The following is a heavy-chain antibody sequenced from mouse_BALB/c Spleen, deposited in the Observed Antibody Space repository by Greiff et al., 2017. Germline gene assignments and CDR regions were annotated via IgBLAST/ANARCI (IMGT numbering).Heavy chain of an antibody. V-gene: IGHV5-12-1*01. J-gene: IGHJ4*01. CDR3: ARQGVYYGYGYAMDY. D-gene: IGHD2-2*01. Sequence: EVKLVESGGGLVKPGGSLKLSCAASGFAFSSYDMSWVRQTPEKRLEWVAYISSGGGSTYYPDTVKGRFTISRDNAKNTLYLQMSSLKSEDTAMYYCARQGVYYGYGYAMDYWGQGTSVTVSS. CDR2: ISSGGGST. CDR1: GFAFSSYD.